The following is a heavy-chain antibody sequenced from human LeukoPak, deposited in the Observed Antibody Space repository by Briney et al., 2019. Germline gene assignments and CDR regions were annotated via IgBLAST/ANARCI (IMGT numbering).Heavy chain of an antibody. CDR3: ARTNVRAFDI. J-gene: IGHJ3*02. Sequence: GGSLRLSCAASGITVSYNYMSWVRQAPGKGLEWVSVIQSGGNTYYAGSVKGRFGISRDNSKNTLYLQMNSLRAEDTAVYYCARTNVRAFDIWGQGTMVTVSS. CDR2: IQSGGNT. CDR1: GITVSYNY. V-gene: IGHV3-66*01. D-gene: IGHD2-8*01.